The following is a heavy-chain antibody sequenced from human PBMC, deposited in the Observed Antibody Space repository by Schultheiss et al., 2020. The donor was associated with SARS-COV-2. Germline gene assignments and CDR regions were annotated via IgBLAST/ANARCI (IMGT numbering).Heavy chain of an antibody. CDR3: ARDRDDYYMDV. V-gene: IGHV3-23*01. Sequence: GGSLRLSCAASGFMFSSYAMSWVRQAPGRGLEWVSAISGSGGSTYYADSVKGRFTISRDNSKNTLYLHMNSLRAEDTAMYYCARDRDDYYMDVWGKGTTVTVSS. J-gene: IGHJ6*03. CDR1: GFMFSSYA. CDR2: ISGSGGST.